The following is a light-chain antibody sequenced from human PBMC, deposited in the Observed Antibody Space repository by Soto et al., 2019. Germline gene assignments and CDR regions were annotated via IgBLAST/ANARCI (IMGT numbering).Light chain of an antibody. CDR2: GVS. CDR1: QSVSSSY. V-gene: IGKV3-20*01. Sequence: EIVLTQSPGTLSLSPGERASLSWRASQSVSSSYLAWYQQKPGQAPRLLFFGVSNRAAGVPDRFGGSGSGTDFTLTISRLEPEDFAVYYCQQYGGSPLTFGGGTKVDIK. CDR3: QQYGGSPLT. J-gene: IGKJ4*01.